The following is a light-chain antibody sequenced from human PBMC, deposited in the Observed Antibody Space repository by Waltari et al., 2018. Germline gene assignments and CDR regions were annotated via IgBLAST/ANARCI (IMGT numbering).Light chain of an antibody. V-gene: IGKV4-1*01. J-gene: IGKJ3*01. CDR2: WAS. CDR3: QQYYSTIFT. CDR1: QSFLYSSNNKNY. Sequence: IVLTQSPDSLAVSLGERATINCKSSQSFLYSSNNKNYLAWYQQKPGQPPKLLIYWASTRESGVPDRFSGSGSGTDFTLTISSLQAEDVAVYYCQQYYSTIFTFGPGTKVDI.